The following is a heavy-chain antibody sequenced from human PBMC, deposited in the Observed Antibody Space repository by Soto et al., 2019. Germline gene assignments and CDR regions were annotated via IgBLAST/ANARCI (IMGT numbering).Heavy chain of an antibody. CDR1: GYTFTSYA. J-gene: IGHJ3*02. CDR3: ARDPNSNSQWLVPGDAFDI. D-gene: IGHD6-19*01. CDR2: INAGNGNT. V-gene: IGHV1-3*01. Sequence: GASVKVSCKVSGYTFTSYAMHWVRQAPGQRLEWMGWINAGNGNTKYSQKFQGRVTITRDTSASTAYMELSSLRSEDTAVYYCARDPNSNSQWLVPGDAFDIWGQGTMVTVSS.